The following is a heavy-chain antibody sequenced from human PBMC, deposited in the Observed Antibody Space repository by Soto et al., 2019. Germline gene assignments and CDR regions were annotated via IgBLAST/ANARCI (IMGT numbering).Heavy chain of an antibody. CDR1: GYTFTSYA. CDR3: ARSIVVVTALDY. Sequence: QVQLVQSGAEEKKPGASVKVSCKASGYTFTSYAMHWVRQAPGQRLEWMGWINAANGNTKYSQKFQGRVTITRDTSASTAYMGLSSLRSEDTAVYYCARSIVVVTALDYWGQGTLVTVSS. D-gene: IGHD2-21*02. J-gene: IGHJ4*02. V-gene: IGHV1-3*05. CDR2: INAANGNT.